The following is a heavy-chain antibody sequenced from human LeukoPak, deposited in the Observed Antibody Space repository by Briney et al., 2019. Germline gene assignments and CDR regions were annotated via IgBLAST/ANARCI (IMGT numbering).Heavy chain of an antibody. Sequence: GESLKISCKGSGYSFTSYWIAWVRQMPGKGLEWMGNIYPGDSDTRYSPAFQGQVTISGDKSSSTAYLQWWSLKASDTAMYYCATKVVAPDAFDIWGLGTMVTVSS. D-gene: IGHD2-15*01. V-gene: IGHV5-51*01. CDR2: IYPGDSDT. J-gene: IGHJ3*02. CDR1: GYSFTSYW. CDR3: ATKVVAPDAFDI.